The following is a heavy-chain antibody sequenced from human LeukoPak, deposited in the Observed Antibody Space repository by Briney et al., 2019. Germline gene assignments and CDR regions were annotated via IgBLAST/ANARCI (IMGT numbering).Heavy chain of an antibody. CDR1: GFNFSDSR. J-gene: IGHJ4*02. D-gene: IGHD6-19*01. CDR2: VNQDGTEK. Sequence: LPGGSLRLSCAASGFNFSDSRMTWVRQAPGKGLEWVASVNQDGTEKNVVDSVGGRFTISRDNAKTSVSLRMNSLRPEDTAVYFCVRGGWYFESWGQGIPVTVTS. CDR3: VRGGWYFES. V-gene: IGHV3-7*04.